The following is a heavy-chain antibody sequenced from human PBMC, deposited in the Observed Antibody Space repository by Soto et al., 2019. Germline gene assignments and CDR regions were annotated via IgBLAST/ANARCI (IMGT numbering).Heavy chain of an antibody. CDR1: GFTFSNAW. J-gene: IGHJ3*02. CDR2: IKSKTDGGTT. V-gene: IGHV3-15*07. CDR3: TTRYLARLLRPDAFDI. D-gene: IGHD6-6*01. Sequence: GGSLRLSCAASGFTFSNAWMNWVRQAPGKGLEWVGRIKSKTDGGTTDYAAPVKGRFTISRDDSKNTLYLQMNSLKTEDTAVYYCTTRYLARLLRPDAFDIWGQGTMVTVSS.